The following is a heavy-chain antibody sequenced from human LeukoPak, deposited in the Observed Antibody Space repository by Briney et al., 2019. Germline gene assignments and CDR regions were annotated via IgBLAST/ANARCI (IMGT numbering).Heavy chain of an antibody. V-gene: IGHV4-39*01. Sequence: SETLSLTCAVSGGSISTSNSYWGWIRRPPGKGLEWVGSIYYSGNTYYNPSLKSRVTISVDTSKNQFSLKLTSVTAADTAVYYCASAYSSLPRFDYWGQGTLVTVSS. CDR1: GGSISTSNSY. D-gene: IGHD6-6*01. J-gene: IGHJ4*02. CDR2: IYYSGNT. CDR3: ASAYSSLPRFDY.